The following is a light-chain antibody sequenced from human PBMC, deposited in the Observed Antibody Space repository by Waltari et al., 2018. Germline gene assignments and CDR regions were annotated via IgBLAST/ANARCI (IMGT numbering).Light chain of an antibody. CDR1: QHISSW. CDR2: GAS. CDR3: RQTNDFPLT. J-gene: IGKJ4*01. V-gene: IGKV1-12*01. Sequence: DIQMTQSPSSVSASVGDRVTLTCRASQHISSWLAWYQQIPGKAPKLLISGASNLQSGVPARFSGSGSGKHFPLPTNSLQPDAPATSYFRQTNDFPLTFGGGTKVET.